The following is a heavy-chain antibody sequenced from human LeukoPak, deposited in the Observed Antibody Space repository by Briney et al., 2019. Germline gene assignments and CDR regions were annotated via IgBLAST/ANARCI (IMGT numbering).Heavy chain of an antibody. Sequence: SETLSLTCTVSGGSISSGSYYWSWIRQPAGKGLEWIGRIYTSGSTNYNPSLKSRVTISVDTSKNQFSLKLSSVTAADTAVYYCARGRYYGSGSYYGSFYYYYMDVWGKGTTVTISS. J-gene: IGHJ6*03. V-gene: IGHV4-61*02. CDR3: ARGRYYGSGSYYGSFYYYYMDV. CDR2: IYTSGST. D-gene: IGHD3-10*01. CDR1: GGSISSGSYY.